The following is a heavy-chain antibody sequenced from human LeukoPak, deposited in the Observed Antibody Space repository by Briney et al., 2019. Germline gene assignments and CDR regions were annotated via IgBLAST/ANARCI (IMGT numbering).Heavy chain of an antibody. CDR2: ISGSGGST. J-gene: IGHJ4*02. CDR3: AKDRSSTYYDFWSGYPYFDY. Sequence: GGSLRLSCAASGFTFSSYAMSWVRQAPGKGLEWAPAISGSGGSTYYADSVKGRFTISRDNSKNTLYLQMNSLRAEDTAVYYCAKDRSSTYYDFWSGYPYFDYWGQGTLVTVSS. D-gene: IGHD3-3*01. V-gene: IGHV3-23*01. CDR1: GFTFSSYA.